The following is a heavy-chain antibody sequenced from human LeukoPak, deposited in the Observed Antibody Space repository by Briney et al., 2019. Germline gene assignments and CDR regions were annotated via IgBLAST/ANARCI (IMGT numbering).Heavy chain of an antibody. J-gene: IGHJ4*02. CDR3: ARKSRTTGDH. CDR1: GYTFSTYG. V-gene: IGHV1-18*01. Sequence: ASVKVSCQASGYTFSTYGITWVRQAPGQGLEWMGWTRADDGNAKYAQKLQARVTMTIDTATSTAYMELRSLRSDDTAVYYCARKSRTTGDHWGQGTLVTVSS. CDR2: TRADDGNA. D-gene: IGHD2-21*01.